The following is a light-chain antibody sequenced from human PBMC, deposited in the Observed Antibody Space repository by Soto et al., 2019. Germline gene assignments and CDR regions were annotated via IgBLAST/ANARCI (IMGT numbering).Light chain of an antibody. CDR3: QQYGSSPLT. Sequence: EIELTQSPCTLSLSPGERATLSCRASQRVSSSYLAWYQQKPGQAPRLLIYGASSRATGIPDRFSGSGSGTDFTLTISRLQPEDFAVYYCQQYGSSPLTFGGGTKVDIK. CDR1: QRVSSSY. CDR2: GAS. V-gene: IGKV3-20*01. J-gene: IGKJ4*01.